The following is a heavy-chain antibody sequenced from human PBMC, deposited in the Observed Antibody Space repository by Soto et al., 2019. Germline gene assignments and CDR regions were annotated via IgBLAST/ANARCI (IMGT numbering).Heavy chain of an antibody. CDR3: VRDSGWPLLNSDS. Sequence: RLSCTASGFDFRGYGIHWVRQAPGRGLEWVAAASYDGSETYYADSAKGRFTVSKEISKNTAFLQMNALRHEDTAVYFCVRDSGWPLLNSDSRGKGTMGTVFS. CDR1: GFDFRGYG. V-gene: IGHV3-30*03. CDR2: ASYDGSET. J-gene: IGHJ4*02. D-gene: IGHD3-10*01.